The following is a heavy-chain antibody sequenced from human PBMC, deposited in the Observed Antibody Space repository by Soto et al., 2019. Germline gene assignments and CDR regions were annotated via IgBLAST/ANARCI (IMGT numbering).Heavy chain of an antibody. CDR1: GGSISSYY. V-gene: IGHV4-59*01. CDR3: ARGPPFDY. J-gene: IGHJ4*02. CDR2: IYYSGST. Sequence: PSETLSLTCTVSGGSISSYYWSWIRQPPGKGLEWIGYIYYSGSTDYNPSLKSRVTISVDTSKNQFSLKLNSVTAADTAVYFCARGPPFDYWGQGTLVTVSS.